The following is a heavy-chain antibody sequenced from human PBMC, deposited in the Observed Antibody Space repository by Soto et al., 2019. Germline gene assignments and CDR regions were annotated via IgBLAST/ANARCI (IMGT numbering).Heavy chain of an antibody. CDR3: TRGLLGGAPSYTFHGMDV. V-gene: IGHV3-72*01. CDR2: SRNRVNSHTT. D-gene: IGHD1-26*01. J-gene: IGHJ6*01. Sequence: EVQLVESGGGLVQPGGSLRLSCAASGFPFSDHYMDWVGQPPGKGREWVARSRNRVNSHTTEYAASVKGRFTISRDESKSSLYLQMNSLKIEDTAVYYCTRGLLGGAPSYTFHGMDVWGQGTTVTVSS. CDR1: GFPFSDHY.